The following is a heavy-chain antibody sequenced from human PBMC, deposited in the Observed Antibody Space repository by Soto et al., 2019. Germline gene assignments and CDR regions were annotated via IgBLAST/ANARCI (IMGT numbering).Heavy chain of an antibody. V-gene: IGHV4-39*01. CDR3: ARHVFSSWGLVRAFDI. D-gene: IGHD6-19*01. CDR2: IYYSGST. J-gene: IGHJ3*02. Sequence: SETLSFTCTVSGGSISSSSYYWGWIRQPPGKGLEWIGSIYYSGSTYYNPSLKSRVTISVDTSKNQFSLKLSSVTAADTAVYYCARHVFSSWGLVRAFDIWGHGTMVTVSS. CDR1: GGSISSSSYY.